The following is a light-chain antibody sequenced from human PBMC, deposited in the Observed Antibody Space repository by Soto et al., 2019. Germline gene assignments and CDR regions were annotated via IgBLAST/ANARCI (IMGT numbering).Light chain of an antibody. CDR3: SSYTSRSTHVV. Sequence: QSALTQPASVSGSPGQSITISCTGTSSDVGGYNYVSWYQQHPGKAPKLMIYDVSNRPSGVSDRFYGSKSGNTASLTISGRQAEDEADYYCSSYTSRSTHVVFGGGTKLTVL. CDR1: SSDVGGYNY. V-gene: IGLV2-14*01. J-gene: IGLJ2*01. CDR2: DVS.